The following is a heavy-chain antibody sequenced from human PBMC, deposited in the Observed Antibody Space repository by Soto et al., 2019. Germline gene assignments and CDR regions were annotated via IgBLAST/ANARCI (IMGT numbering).Heavy chain of an antibody. V-gene: IGHV3-30*03. D-gene: IGHD3-22*01. Sequence: GGSLRLSCAASGFTFSSYGMHWVRQAPGKGLEWVAVISYDGSNKYYADSVKGRFTISRDNSKNTLYLQMNSLRAEDTAVYYCARDSLGDHYYDSSGYYPDYWGQGTLVTVSS. CDR3: ARDSLGDHYYDSSGYYPDY. J-gene: IGHJ4*02. CDR1: GFTFSSYG. CDR2: ISYDGSNK.